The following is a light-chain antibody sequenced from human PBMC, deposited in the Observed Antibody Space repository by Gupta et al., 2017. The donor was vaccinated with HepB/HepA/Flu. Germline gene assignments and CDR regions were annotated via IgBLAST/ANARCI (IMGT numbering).Light chain of an antibody. CDR2: DVT. J-gene: IGLJ2*01. V-gene: IGLV2-14*03. Sequence: QSALTQPASVSGSPGQSITISCTGTGSGVGRYNYVSWYQQHPGKAPKVMIYDVTYRPSGVSDRFSGSKSGNTASLTISGLQAEDEADYDCSSYTSSNTLIFGGGTRLTVL. CDR3: SSYTSSNTLI. CDR1: GSGVGRYNY.